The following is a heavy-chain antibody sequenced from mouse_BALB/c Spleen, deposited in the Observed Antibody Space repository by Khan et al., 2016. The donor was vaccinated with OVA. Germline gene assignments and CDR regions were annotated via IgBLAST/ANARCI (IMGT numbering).Heavy chain of an antibody. D-gene: IGHD2-1*01. V-gene: IGHV1S56*01. J-gene: IGHJ4*01. CDR1: GYTFTSYY. Sequence: VQLQESGPELVKPGASVRISCKASGYTFTSYYIHWVKQRPGQGLEWIGWIYPGNVNTKYNVKFKGKATLTADTSSSTAYMQLSSLTSEDSAVYFCARWGGNCPSYAMDYWGQGTSVTVSS. CDR3: ARWGGNCPSYAMDY. CDR2: IYPGNVNT.